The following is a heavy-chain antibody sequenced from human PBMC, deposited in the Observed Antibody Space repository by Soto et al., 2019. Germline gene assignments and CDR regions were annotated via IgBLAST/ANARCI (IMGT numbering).Heavy chain of an antibody. V-gene: IGHV3-33*01. CDR3: ARDLSSGYDSEGYFDY. J-gene: IGHJ4*02. CDR2: IWYDGSNK. D-gene: IGHD5-12*01. CDR1: GFTFSSYG. Sequence: QVQLVESGGGVVQPGRSLRLSCAASGFTFSSYGMHWVRQAPDKGLEWVAVIWYDGSNKYYADSVKGRFTISRDNSKNTLYLQMNSLRAEDTAVYYCARDLSSGYDSEGYFDYWGQGTLVTVSS.